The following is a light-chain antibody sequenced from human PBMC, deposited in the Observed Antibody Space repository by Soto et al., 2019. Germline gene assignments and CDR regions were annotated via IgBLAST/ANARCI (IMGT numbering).Light chain of an antibody. CDR3: CSYADSNTDV. Sequence: QSALTQPASVSGSPGQSIAISCTGTSSDVGNYNLVSWFQQHPGKAPKLMIYEDSKRPSGVSNRFSGSKSGNTASLTISGLQADDEADYYCCSYADSNTDVFGSGTKVTVL. J-gene: IGLJ1*01. CDR1: SSDVGNYNL. V-gene: IGLV2-23*01. CDR2: EDS.